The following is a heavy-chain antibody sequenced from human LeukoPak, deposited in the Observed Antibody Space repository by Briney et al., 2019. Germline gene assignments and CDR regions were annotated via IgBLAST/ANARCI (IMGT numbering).Heavy chain of an antibody. CDR3: ARVRDLTGLLY. J-gene: IGHJ4*02. CDR2: INPNGGDT. CDR1: GYTFTDYF. Sequence: ASVKVSCKASGYTFTDYFMHWVRQAPGQGLEWMAWINPNGGDTKYAQKFQGRVTVTSDTSTSTVYMELSSLTSDDTAVYYCARVRDLTGLLYWGQGTLVTVSS. D-gene: IGHD1-14*01. V-gene: IGHV1-2*02.